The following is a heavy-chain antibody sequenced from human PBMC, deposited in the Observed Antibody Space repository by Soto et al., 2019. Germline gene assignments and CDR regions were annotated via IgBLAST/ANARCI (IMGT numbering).Heavy chain of an antibody. D-gene: IGHD2-15*01. CDR1: GYTFTGYY. J-gene: IGHJ3*02. CDR2: INPNSGGT. CDR3: AITNRGGYCSGGSCYSDAFDI. V-gene: IGHV1-2*04. Sequence: ASVKVSCKASGYTFTGYYMHWVRQAPGQGLEWMGWINPNSGGTNYAQKFQGWVTMTRDTSISTAYMELSRLRSDDTAVYYCAITNRGGYCSGGSCYSDAFDIWGIGTMVTVSS.